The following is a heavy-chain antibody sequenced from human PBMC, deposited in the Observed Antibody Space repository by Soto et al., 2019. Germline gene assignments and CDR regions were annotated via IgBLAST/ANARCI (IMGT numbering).Heavy chain of an antibody. V-gene: IGHV3-33*01. D-gene: IGHD6-13*01. CDR3: ARSPGIAAAGFDY. CDR2: IWYDGSSK. Sequence: QVQLVESGGGVVQPGRSLRLSCAASGFTFSSYGMQWVRQAPGKGLEWVAVIWYDGSSKYYADSVKGRFTISRDNSKNMLYLQMNSLRAEDTVVYYCARSPGIAAAGFDYWGQGTLVTVSS. J-gene: IGHJ4*02. CDR1: GFTFSSYG.